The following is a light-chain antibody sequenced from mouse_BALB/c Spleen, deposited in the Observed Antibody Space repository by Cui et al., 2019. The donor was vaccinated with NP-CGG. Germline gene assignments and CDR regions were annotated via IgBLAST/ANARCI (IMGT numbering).Light chain of an antibody. CDR2: GTN. Sequence: VVTQESAFTTSPGETVTLTCRSSTGAVTTTNYANWVQEKPDHLFTGLIGGTNNRAPGVPARFSGSLIGDKAALTITGAQTEDEAIYFCALWYSNHWVFGGGTKVTVL. CDR1: TGAVTTTNY. J-gene: IGLJ1*01. V-gene: IGLV1*01. CDR3: ALWYSNHWV.